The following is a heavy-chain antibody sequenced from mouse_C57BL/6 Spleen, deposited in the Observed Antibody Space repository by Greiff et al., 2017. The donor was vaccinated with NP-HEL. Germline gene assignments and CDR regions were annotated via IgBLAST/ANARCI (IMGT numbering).Heavy chain of an antibody. CDR3: ARSIPITTVGLDY. V-gene: IGHV14-3*01. CDR1: GFNIKNTY. J-gene: IGHJ2*01. Sequence: EVQGVESVAELVRPGASVKLSCTASGFNIKNTYMHWVKQRPEQGLEWIGRIDPANGNTKYAPKFQGKATITADTSSNTAYLQLSSLTSEDTAIYYCARSIPITTVGLDYWGQGTTLTVSS. D-gene: IGHD1-1*01. CDR2: IDPANGNT.